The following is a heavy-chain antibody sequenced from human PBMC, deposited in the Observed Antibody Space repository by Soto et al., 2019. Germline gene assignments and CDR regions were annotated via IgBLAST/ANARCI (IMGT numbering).Heavy chain of an antibody. J-gene: IGHJ6*02. CDR2: IYYSGST. Sequence: PSETLSLTCTVSGGSVSSGSYYWSWIRQPPGKGLEWIGYIYYSGSTNYNTSLKSRVTISVDTSKNKISLKLSYETAADTAVYYCARPLYSYGPMDVWGQGTTVTVSS. CDR3: ARPLYSYGPMDV. V-gene: IGHV4-61*01. D-gene: IGHD5-18*01. CDR1: GGSVSSGSYY.